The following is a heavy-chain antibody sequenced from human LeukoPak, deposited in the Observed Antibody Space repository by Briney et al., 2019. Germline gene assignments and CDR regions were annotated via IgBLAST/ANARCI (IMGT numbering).Heavy chain of an antibody. CDR1: GYTFTGYY. J-gene: IGHJ5*02. Sequence: ASVKVSCKASGYTFTGYYMHWVRQAPGQGLEWMGWINPNSGGTNYAQKFQGRVTMTRDTSISTAYMELSRLRSDDTAVYYCAREKRGVWTVPVRSNWFDPWGQGTLVTVSS. D-gene: IGHD3/OR15-3a*01. CDR2: INPNSGGT. CDR3: AREKRGVWTVPVRSNWFDP. V-gene: IGHV1-2*02.